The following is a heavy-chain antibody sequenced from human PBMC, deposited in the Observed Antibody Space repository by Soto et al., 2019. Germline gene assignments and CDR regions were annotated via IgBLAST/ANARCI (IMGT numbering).Heavy chain of an antibody. J-gene: IGHJ6*02. CDR3: ASSNIAAAGFYYYGMDV. Sequence: PSETLSLTCTVSGDSISSYYWSWIRQPPGKGLKWIGYIYYSGSTNYNPSLKSRATISVDTSKNQFSLNLSSVTAADTAVYYCASSNIAAAGFYYYGMDVWGRGTTVTVS. D-gene: IGHD6-13*01. V-gene: IGHV4-59*01. CDR2: IYYSGST. CDR1: GDSISSYY.